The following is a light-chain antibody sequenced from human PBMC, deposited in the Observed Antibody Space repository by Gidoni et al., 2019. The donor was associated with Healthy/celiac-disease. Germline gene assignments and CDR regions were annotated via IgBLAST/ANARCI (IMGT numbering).Light chain of an antibody. CDR1: QSISSW. CDR3: QQYNSYPWT. CDR2: KAS. Sequence: ITCRASQSISSWLAWYQQKPGKAPKLLIYKASSLESGVPSRFSGSGSGTEFTLTISRLQPDDFATYYCQQYNSYPWTFGQGTKVEIK. J-gene: IGKJ1*01. V-gene: IGKV1-5*03.